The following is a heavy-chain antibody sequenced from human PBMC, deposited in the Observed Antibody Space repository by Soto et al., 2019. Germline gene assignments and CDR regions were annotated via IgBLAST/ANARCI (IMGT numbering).Heavy chain of an antibody. D-gene: IGHD6-19*01. V-gene: IGHV1-69*13. J-gene: IGHJ6*02. CDR1: GGTFSSYA. CDR2: IIPIFGTA. Sequence: GASVKVSCKASGGTFSSYAISWVRQAPGQGLEWMGGIIPIFGTANYAQKFQGRVTITADESTSTAYMELSSLRSEDTAVYYCATKIAVAGPRGDYYYGLDVWGQGTTVTVSS. CDR3: ATKIAVAGPRGDYYYGLDV.